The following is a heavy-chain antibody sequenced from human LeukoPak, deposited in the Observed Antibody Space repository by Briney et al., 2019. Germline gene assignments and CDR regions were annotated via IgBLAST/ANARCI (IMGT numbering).Heavy chain of an antibody. Sequence: PGGSLRLSCSASGFTFSSYAMHWVRQAPGKGLEYVSAISGNGGSTYYADSVKGRFTISRDNSKNTLYLQMSSLRAEDTAVYYCVKDKANYYGSGRIDPWGQGTLVTVSS. CDR1: GFTFSSYA. V-gene: IGHV3-64D*06. D-gene: IGHD3-10*01. CDR3: VKDKANYYGSGRIDP. J-gene: IGHJ5*02. CDR2: ISGNGGST.